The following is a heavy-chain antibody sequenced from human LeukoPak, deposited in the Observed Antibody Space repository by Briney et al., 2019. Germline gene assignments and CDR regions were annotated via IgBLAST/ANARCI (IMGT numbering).Heavy chain of an antibody. V-gene: IGHV4-59*08. CDR1: GDSVTSYY. CDR2: IYSGGCT. J-gene: IGHJ4*02. D-gene: IGHD3-22*01. CDR3: AINSSGDSSGYDY. Sequence: SETLSLTCTVSGDSVTSYYWSWIRQSPGKGLEWIGYIYSGGCTIYNPSLKSRLTISSDTSKSQFSLKLSSVTAADTAVYYCAINSSGDSSGYDYWGQGTLVTVSS.